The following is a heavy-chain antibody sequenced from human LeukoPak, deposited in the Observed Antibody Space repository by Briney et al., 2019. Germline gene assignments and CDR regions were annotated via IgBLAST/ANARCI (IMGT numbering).Heavy chain of an antibody. CDR3: AKAGYNYGVNYYGMDV. V-gene: IGHV3-23*01. CDR1: GFTFSSYA. J-gene: IGHJ6*02. Sequence: GGSLRLSCAASGFTFSSYAMRWVRQAPGKGLQWVSGIGGSGAHTHYADSVKGRFTVSRDNSKNTLYLQMNSLRADDTATYYCAKAGYNYGVNYYGMDVWGQGTTVTVSS. CDR2: IGGSGAHT. D-gene: IGHD5-18*01.